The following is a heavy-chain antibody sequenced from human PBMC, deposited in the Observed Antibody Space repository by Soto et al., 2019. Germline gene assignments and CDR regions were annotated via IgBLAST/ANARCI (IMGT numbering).Heavy chain of an antibody. CDR3: ARGLRSPIRSPTCYSYYMDV. Sequence: ASVKVSCKASGYTFTSYDINWVRQATGQGLEWMGWMNPNSGNTGYAQKFQGRVTMTRNTSISTAYMELSSLRSEDTAVYYCARGLRSPIRSPTCYSYYMDVWGKGTTVTVSS. D-gene: IGHD3-16*01. CDR2: MNPNSGNT. J-gene: IGHJ6*03. V-gene: IGHV1-8*01. CDR1: GYTFTSYD.